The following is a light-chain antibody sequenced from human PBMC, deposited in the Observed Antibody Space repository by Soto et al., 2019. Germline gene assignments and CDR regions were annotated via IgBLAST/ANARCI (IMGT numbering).Light chain of an antibody. J-gene: IGKJ1*01. V-gene: IGKV3-15*01. CDR1: QSVSSK. CDR2: DTS. Sequence: EVVMAPSPTPLSLSPGEGATLSCWASQSVSSKLAWYQQKPGQAPRLLIYDTSTRAAGIAARFSGSGSGTEFTLTISSLQSEDFAVYYCQEYSKWPSRTFGPGTKVDIK. CDR3: QEYSKWPSRT.